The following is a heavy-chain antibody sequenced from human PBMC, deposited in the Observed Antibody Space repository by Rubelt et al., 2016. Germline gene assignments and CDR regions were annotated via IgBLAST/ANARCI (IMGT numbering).Heavy chain of an antibody. CDR1: GGSISSSSYY. D-gene: IGHD2-21*01. V-gene: IGHV4-39*07. CDR3: ARDDKIDCAYFDY. J-gene: IGHJ4*02. CDR2: IYYSGST. Sequence: QVQLQESGLGLVKPSETLSLTCTVSGGSISSSSYYWGWIRQPPGKGLEWIGSIYYSGSTYYNPSLKCGVTISVDTSKNQFSLKLSSVTAADTAVYYCARDDKIDCAYFDYWGQGTLVTVSS.